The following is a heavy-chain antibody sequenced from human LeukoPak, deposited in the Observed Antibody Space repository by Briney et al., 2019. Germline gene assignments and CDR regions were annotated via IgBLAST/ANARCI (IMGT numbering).Heavy chain of an antibody. CDR3: AKGGYSYGSDHDAFDI. Sequence: GGSLRLSCAASGFTFSSYWMSWVRQAPGKGPEWVAVISYDGSNKYYADSVKGRFTISRDNSKNTLHLQMNSLRAEDTAVYYCAKGGYSYGSDHDAFDIWGQGTMVTVSS. D-gene: IGHD5-18*01. V-gene: IGHV3-30*18. J-gene: IGHJ3*02. CDR1: GFTFSSYW. CDR2: ISYDGSNK.